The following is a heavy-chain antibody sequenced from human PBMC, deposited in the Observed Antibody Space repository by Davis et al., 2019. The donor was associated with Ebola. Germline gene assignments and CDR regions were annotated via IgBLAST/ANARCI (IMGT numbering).Heavy chain of an antibody. D-gene: IGHD5-18*01. Sequence: ASVKVSCKASGYTFTDYYMNWVRQAPGQGLEWMGWINPYSGDTHYAQKFQGRITMTRDTSISTAYMELSRLTSDDDTAVYYCARRSGYSYGPFIWFDPWGQGTLVTVSS. V-gene: IGHV1-2*02. CDR1: GYTFTDYY. J-gene: IGHJ5*02. CDR3: ARRSGYSYGPFIWFDP. CDR2: INPYSGDT.